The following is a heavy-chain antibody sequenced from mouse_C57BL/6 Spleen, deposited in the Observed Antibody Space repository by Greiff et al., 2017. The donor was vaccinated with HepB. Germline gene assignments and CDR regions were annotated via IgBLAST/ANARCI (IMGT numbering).Heavy chain of an antibody. D-gene: IGHD1-1*01. CDR3: ARKPSIYYYGSSFCDY. CDR2: IYPGDGDT. Sequence: VQLQQSGAELVKPGASVKISCKASGYAFSSYWMNWVKQRPGKGLEWIGQIYPGDGDTNYNGKFKGKATLTADKSSSTAYMQLSSLTSEDSAVYFCARKPSIYYYGSSFCDYWGQGTTLTVSS. V-gene: IGHV1-80*01. CDR1: GYAFSSYW. J-gene: IGHJ2*01.